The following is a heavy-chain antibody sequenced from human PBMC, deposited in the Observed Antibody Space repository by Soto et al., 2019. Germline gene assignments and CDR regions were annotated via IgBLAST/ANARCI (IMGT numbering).Heavy chain of an antibody. CDR1: CFTFSNAW. CDR3: TTDHTIFGVVSSDDYYYYGMDV. Sequence: GGSLRLSCAASCFTFSNAWMNWVRQAPGKGLEWVGRIKSKTDGGTTDYAAPVKGRFTISRDDSKNTLYLQMNSLKTEDTAVYYCTTDHTIFGVVSSDDYYYYGMDVWGQGTTVTVSS. CDR2: IKSKTDGGTT. V-gene: IGHV3-15*07. J-gene: IGHJ6*02. D-gene: IGHD3-3*01.